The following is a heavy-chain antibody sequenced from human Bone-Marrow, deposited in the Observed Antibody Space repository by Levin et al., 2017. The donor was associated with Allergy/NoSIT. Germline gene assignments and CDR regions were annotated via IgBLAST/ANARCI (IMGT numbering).Heavy chain of an antibody. Sequence: GGSLRLSCAASGFTFSSYAMHWVRQAPGKGLEWVAVISYDGSNKYYADSVKGRFTISRDNSKNTLYLQMNSLRAEDTAVYYCARAGSSSFDAFDIWGQGTMVTVSS. V-gene: IGHV3-30*04. J-gene: IGHJ3*02. CDR2: ISYDGSNK. CDR3: ARAGSSSFDAFDI. CDR1: GFTFSSYA. D-gene: IGHD6-13*01.